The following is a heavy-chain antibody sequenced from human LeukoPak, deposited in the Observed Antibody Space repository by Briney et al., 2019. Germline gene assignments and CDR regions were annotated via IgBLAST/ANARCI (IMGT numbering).Heavy chain of an antibody. D-gene: IGHD3-22*01. Sequence: GGPLRLSCAASGFTFISYWMHWVRQAPGKGLVWVSRINSDGRTTSYAASVKGRFTISRDTAKNTLYLQMNSLRAEDTAVYYCARGHHYYDSSAYYYWGQGTLVTVSS. V-gene: IGHV3-74*01. CDR3: ARGHHYYDSSAYYY. CDR2: INSDGRTT. CDR1: GFTFISYW. J-gene: IGHJ4*02.